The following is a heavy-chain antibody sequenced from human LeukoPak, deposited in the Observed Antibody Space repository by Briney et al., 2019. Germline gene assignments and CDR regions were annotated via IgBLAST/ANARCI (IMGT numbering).Heavy chain of an antibody. Sequence: HTGGSLRLFCAASGFTFSDLWMHWVRQAPGGGLVLVSLVKGDGISTLYADFVEGRFTISRDNARNTLYLQMNSLRADDTALYYCATGPYNAFEMWGQGTMVTVSS. CDR3: ATGPYNAFEM. V-gene: IGHV3-74*01. CDR1: GFTFSDLW. J-gene: IGHJ3*02. CDR2: VKGDGIST. D-gene: IGHD2-2*02.